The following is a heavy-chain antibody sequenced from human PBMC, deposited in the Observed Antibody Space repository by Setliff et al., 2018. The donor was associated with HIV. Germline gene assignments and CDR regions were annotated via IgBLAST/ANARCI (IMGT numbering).Heavy chain of an antibody. CDR2: IYYSGST. Sequence: KTSETLSLTCSVSGGSFSGYYWSWIRQPPGKGLEWIGSIYYSGSTYYNPSLKSRVTISVDTSKNQFSLKLSSVTAADTAVYYCARGDGTKYYYYYYMDVWGKGTTVTVSS. J-gene: IGHJ6*03. D-gene: IGHD1-7*01. CDR3: ARGDGTKYYYYYYMDV. V-gene: IGHV4-59*12. CDR1: GGSFSGYY.